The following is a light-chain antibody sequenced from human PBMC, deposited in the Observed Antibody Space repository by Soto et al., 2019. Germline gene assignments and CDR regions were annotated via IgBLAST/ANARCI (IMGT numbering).Light chain of an antibody. CDR2: GNS. Sequence: QPVLTQPPSVSGAPGQRVTIFCTGSSSNIGAGYDVHWYQQLPGTAPKLLIYGNSNRPSGVPDRFSGSKSGTSASLAITGLQAEDEADYYCQSYDSSLSGSVVFGGGTKLTVL. J-gene: IGLJ2*01. CDR3: QSYDSSLSGSVV. V-gene: IGLV1-40*01. CDR1: SSNIGAGYD.